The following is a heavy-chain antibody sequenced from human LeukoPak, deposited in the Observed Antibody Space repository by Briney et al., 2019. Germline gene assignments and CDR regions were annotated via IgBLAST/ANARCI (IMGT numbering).Heavy chain of an antibody. CDR1: GYSFTSYW. D-gene: IGHD1/OR15-1a*01. V-gene: IGHV5-51*01. CDR3: ARRSAPASAEHNMDV. J-gene: IGHJ6*02. CDR2: IYPGDSDT. Sequence: GESLKISCKGSGYSFTSYWIGWVRQMPGKGLEWMGIIYPGDSDTRYSPSFQGQVTISADKSISTAYLQWSSLKASDTAIYYCARRSAPASAEHNMDVWGQGTTVSVSS.